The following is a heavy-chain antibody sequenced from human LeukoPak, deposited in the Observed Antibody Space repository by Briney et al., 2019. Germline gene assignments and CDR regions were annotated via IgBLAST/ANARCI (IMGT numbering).Heavy chain of an antibody. D-gene: IGHD5/OR15-5a*01. CDR2: IYSSGST. CDR1: GGSIGSYY. J-gene: IGHJ6*03. Sequence: SETLSLTCSVSGGSIGSYYWSWIRQPAGKGLEWIGRIYSSGSTNYNPSLKSRVTMSVDTSKNQFSLKLTSVTAADTAVYYCARYSVSTYSYYYMDLWGKGTTVTVSS. V-gene: IGHV4-4*07. CDR3: ARYSVSTYSYYYMDL.